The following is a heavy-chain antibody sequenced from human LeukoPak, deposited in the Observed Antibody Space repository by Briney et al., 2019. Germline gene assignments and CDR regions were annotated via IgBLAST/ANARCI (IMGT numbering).Heavy chain of an antibody. CDR3: ARTSPTMTTLDY. D-gene: IGHD4-17*01. J-gene: IGHJ4*02. Sequence: SETLSLTCTVSGVSITSYYWSWIRQPPGKGLEWIGYIYSSGSTNYNPSLKSRVTISVDTSKNQFSLKLSSVTAADTAVYYCARTSPTMTTLDYWGQGTLVTVSS. CDR1: GVSITSYY. V-gene: IGHV4-59*08. CDR2: IYSSGST.